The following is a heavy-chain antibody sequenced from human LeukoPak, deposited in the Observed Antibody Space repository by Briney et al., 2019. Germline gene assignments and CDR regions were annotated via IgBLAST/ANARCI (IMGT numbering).Heavy chain of an antibody. CDR3: AKDGDYYGSGSYYLDY. CDR2: IYSGGST. D-gene: IGHD3-10*01. J-gene: IGHJ4*02. Sequence: GGSLRLSCAASGFTVSSNYMSWVRQAPGKGLEWVSVIYSGGSTYYADSVKGRFTISRDNSKNTLYLQMNSLRAEDTAVYYCAKDGDYYGSGSYYLDYWGQGTLVTVSS. CDR1: GFTVSSNY. V-gene: IGHV3-53*01.